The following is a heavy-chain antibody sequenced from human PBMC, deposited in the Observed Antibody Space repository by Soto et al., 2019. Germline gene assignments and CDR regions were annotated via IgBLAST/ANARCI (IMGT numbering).Heavy chain of an antibody. Sequence: PGGSLRLSCGASGFTFSSYGMHWVRQAPGKGLEWVAVIRYDGGNKYYADSVKGRFTISRDNSKNTLYLQMNSLRAEDTAVYYCARESRYSSSWYPSDFDYWGQGTLVTVSS. V-gene: IGHV3-33*01. CDR2: IRYDGGNK. CDR1: GFTFSSYG. CDR3: ARESRYSSSWYPSDFDY. J-gene: IGHJ4*02. D-gene: IGHD6-13*01.